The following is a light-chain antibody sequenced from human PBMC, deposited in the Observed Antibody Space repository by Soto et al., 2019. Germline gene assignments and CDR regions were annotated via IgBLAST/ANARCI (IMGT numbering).Light chain of an antibody. Sequence: EIVLTQSPATLSLSPGERATLSCRASQSVTTNFAWYQQKPGQAPRLLIYRATNRATGLPARFSGSGSGTDFTLTISSLEPEDFAVYYCQHRSNWPRGLAFGGGTKVEIK. J-gene: IGKJ4*01. CDR1: QSVTTN. V-gene: IGKV3-11*01. CDR2: RAT. CDR3: QHRSNWPRGLA.